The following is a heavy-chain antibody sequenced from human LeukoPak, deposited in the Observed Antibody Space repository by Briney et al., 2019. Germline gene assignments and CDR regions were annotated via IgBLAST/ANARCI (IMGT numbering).Heavy chain of an antibody. CDR3: ARSEVNSSGWYKGY. D-gene: IGHD6-19*01. CDR2: INHSGST. Sequence: PSGTLSLTCAVYGVSFSGYYWSWIRQPPGKGLEWIGEINHSGSTNYNPSLKSRVTISVDTSKNQFSLKLSSVTAADTAVYYCARSEVNSSGWYKGYWGQGTLVTVSS. CDR1: GVSFSGYY. J-gene: IGHJ4*02. V-gene: IGHV4-34*01.